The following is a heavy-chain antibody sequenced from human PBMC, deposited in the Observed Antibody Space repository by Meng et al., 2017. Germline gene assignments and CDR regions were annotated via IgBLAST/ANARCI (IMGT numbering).Heavy chain of an antibody. CDR3: ARYPLAPYYYDSSGYYLRHWYFDL. CDR1: GGSGGGYY. J-gene: IGHJ2*01. D-gene: IGHD3-22*01. V-gene: IGHV4-34*01. CDR2: INHSETT. Sequence: FKASQSLPHPGAVNGGSGGGYYWSESRQPPGMGLEWIVKINHSETTNSTPSLKSRVTISVDTSKNQFSLKLSSVTAADTAVYYCARYPLAPYYYDSSGYYLRHWYFDLWGRGTLVTVSS.